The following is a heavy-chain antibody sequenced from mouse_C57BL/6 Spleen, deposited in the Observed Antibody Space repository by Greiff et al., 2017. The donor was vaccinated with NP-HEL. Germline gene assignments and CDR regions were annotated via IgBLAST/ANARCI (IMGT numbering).Heavy chain of an antibody. Sequence: QVQLQQPGAELVMPGASVKLSCKASGYTFTSYWMHWVKQRPGQGLEWIGEIDPADSYTNYNQKFKGQSTLTVDKSSSTAYMQLSSLTSEDSAVYYFARYGQLRLLYLDYWGQGTTLTVSS. CDR1: GYTFTSYW. V-gene: IGHV1-69*01. D-gene: IGHD3-2*02. CDR2: IDPADSYT. J-gene: IGHJ2*01. CDR3: ARYGQLRLLYLDY.